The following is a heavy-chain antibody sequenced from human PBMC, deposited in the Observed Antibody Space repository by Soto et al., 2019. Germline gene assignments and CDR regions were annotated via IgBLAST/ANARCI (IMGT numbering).Heavy chain of an antibody. V-gene: IGHV3-23*01. CDR3: AKNRGGGSYTSWSFAV. CDR2: IHGDGDYS. J-gene: IGHJ2*01. CDR1: GFMFSCCA. D-gene: IGHD1-26*01. Sequence: EVQLLDSGGGLVQPGGSLRLSCAASGFMFSCCAMSWVRQAPGKGLEWVSTIHGDGDYSHYTDSVEGRFTISRDNSRNTLYLQMNGLRGDDTVVYYCAKNRGGGSYTSWSFAVWGRGTLVTVSS.